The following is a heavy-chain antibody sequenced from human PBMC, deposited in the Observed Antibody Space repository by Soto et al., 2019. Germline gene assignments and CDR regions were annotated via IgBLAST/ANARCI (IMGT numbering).Heavy chain of an antibody. V-gene: IGHV3-30-3*02. J-gene: IGHJ4*02. Sequence: LLSVWSAAAGGAFVGFARRWVRPAPGKGLEWVALISYDGSNTYYADSVKGRFTISRDNSKNTLFLQMKSLRAEDTALYYCAKPRAGYGSGSDTYHFDFWGQGTPVPVAS. D-gene: IGHD3-10*01. CDR2: ISYDGSNT. CDR1: GGAFVGFA. CDR3: AKPRAGYGSGSDTYHFDF.